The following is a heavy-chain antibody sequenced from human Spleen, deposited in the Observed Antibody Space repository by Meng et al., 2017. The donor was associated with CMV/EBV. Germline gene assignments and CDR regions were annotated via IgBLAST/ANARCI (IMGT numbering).Heavy chain of an antibody. CDR3: ARVEKYYYGSGSYFGYYYGMDV. D-gene: IGHD3-10*01. CDR2: INPNSGGT. Sequence: ASVKVSCKASGYTFTGYYMHWVRQAPGQGLEWMGWINPNSGGTNYAQKFQGRVTMTRDTSISTAYMELSRLRSDDTAVYYCARVEKYYYGSGSYFGYYYGMDVWGQGTTVTVS. J-gene: IGHJ6*02. CDR1: GYTFTGYY. V-gene: IGHV1-2*02.